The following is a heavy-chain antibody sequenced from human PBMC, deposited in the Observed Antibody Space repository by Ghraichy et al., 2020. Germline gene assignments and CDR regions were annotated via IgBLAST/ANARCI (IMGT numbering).Heavy chain of an antibody. V-gene: IGHV3-7*01. CDR3: VRGGRATD. Sequence: GESLNISCAASGFTFSNSWMSWVRQAPGKGLEWVANIKEDGTAKYYVGSVQGRFTISRDNAKNSLFLQMNSLRGEDAALYYCVRGGRATDWGQGTLVTVSS. J-gene: IGHJ4*02. D-gene: IGHD2-15*01. CDR2: IKEDGTAK. CDR1: GFTFSNSW.